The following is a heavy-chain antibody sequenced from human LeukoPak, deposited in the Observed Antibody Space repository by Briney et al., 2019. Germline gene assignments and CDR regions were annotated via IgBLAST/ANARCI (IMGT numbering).Heavy chain of an antibody. Sequence: PGGSLRLSCAASGFTFSSYAMSWVRQAPGKGLEWVSAISGSGGSTYYADSVKGRFTISRDNSKNTLYLQMNSLRAEDTAVYYCAKDREDGDHLFTTFDYWGRGTLVTVSS. J-gene: IGHJ4*02. V-gene: IGHV3-23*01. CDR2: ISGSGGST. CDR1: GFTFSSYA. CDR3: AKDREDGDHLFTTFDY. D-gene: IGHD4-17*01.